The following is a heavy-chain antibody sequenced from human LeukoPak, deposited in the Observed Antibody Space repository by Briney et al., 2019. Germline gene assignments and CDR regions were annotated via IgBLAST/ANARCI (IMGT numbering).Heavy chain of an antibody. J-gene: IGHJ3*02. Sequence: GGSLRLSCAASGFTFSDHHMDWVRQAPGKGLEWVGRSRNKVNSYTTEYAASVKGRFTISRDDSKNSLYLQMNSLKTDDTAVYYCSRPVVPTTENAIDIWGQGTMVTVSS. CDR1: GFTFSDHH. V-gene: IGHV3-72*01. CDR2: SRNKVNSYTT. CDR3: SRPVVPTTENAIDI. D-gene: IGHD2-2*01.